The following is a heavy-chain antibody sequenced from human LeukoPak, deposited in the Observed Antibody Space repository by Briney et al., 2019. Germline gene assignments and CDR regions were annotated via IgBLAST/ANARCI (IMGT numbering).Heavy chain of an antibody. D-gene: IGHD3-10*01. CDR3: ARQVEYYYGSGSYYRSFDY. CDR1: GCSISSYY. J-gene: IGHJ4*02. CDR2: ISYSGSP. V-gene: IGHV4-59*08. Sequence: SETLSLTCTVSGCSISSYYWSWIRQPPGKGLEWIGYISYSGSPNYNPSLKSRITISLDTSKNQLSLQLNSVTAADTAVYYCARQVEYYYGSGSYYRSFDYWGQGTLVTVSS.